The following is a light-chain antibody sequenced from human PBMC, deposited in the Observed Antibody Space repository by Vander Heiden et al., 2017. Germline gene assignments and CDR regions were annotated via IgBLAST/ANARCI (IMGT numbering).Light chain of an antibody. CDR1: QSVIRSS. CDR2: AAS. J-gene: IGKJ3*01. CDR3: QQYWTTPLT. Sequence: EIVLTQSPCTLSSSPGGGATLSCRASQSVIRSSLTWYQQKPGQAPKLLIYAASSRQTGIPDRFSGSGSGTDFILTISRLEPEDFAIYYCQQYWTTPLTFGPGTKVEIK. V-gene: IGKV3-20*01.